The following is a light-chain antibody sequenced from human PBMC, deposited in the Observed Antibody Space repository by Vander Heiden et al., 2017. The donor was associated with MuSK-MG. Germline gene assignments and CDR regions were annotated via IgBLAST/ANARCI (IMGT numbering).Light chain of an antibody. Sequence: QSVLTQPPSVSEAPRQRVTISCSGSSSNLGNNAVNWYQQPPGKAPKLLIYYDDLLPSGVSDRFSGSKSGTSASLAISGLQSEEEADYYCAAWDDSLNAVVFGGGTKLTVL. V-gene: IGLV1-36*01. J-gene: IGLJ2*01. CDR2: YDD. CDR3: AAWDDSLNAVV. CDR1: SSNLGNNA.